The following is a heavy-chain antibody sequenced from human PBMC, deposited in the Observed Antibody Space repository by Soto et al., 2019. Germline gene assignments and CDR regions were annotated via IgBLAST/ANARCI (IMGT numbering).Heavy chain of an antibody. CDR3: ARAVTTDYYYYGMDV. J-gene: IGHJ6*02. D-gene: IGHD4-4*01. V-gene: IGHV1-2*04. CDR1: GYTFTGYY. Sequence: QVQLVQSGAEVKKPGASVKVSCKASGYTFTGYYMHWVRQAPGQGLEWMGWINPNSGGTNYAQKFQGWVTMTRDTSISTAYMELSRLRSDDTAVYDCARAVTTDYYYYGMDVWGQGTTVTVSS. CDR2: INPNSGGT.